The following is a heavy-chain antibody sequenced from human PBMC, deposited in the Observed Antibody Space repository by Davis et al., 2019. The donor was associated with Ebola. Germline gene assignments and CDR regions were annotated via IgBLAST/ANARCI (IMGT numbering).Heavy chain of an antibody. J-gene: IGHJ4*02. CDR1: GFLFSSYA. Sequence: ESPNISCAASGFLFSSYAMSWVRQAPGRGLEWVSSISASGGATFYADSVKGRIVMSRDNSNDTLYLRMNNLRAEDTAIYYCAKDLTSYYGSGDFFDYWGQGILVTVSS. CDR3: AKDLTSYYGSGDFFDY. V-gene: IGHV3-23*01. D-gene: IGHD3-10*01. CDR2: ISASGGAT.